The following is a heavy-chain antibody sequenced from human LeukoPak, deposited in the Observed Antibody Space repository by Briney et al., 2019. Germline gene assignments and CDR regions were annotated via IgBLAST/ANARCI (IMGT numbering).Heavy chain of an antibody. CDR2: ITGSGDST. CDR3: AKARGDYGQPFDY. D-gene: IGHD4/OR15-4a*01. V-gene: IGHV3-23*01. Sequence: GGSLRLSCAASGFTFSAYAMNWVRQSPGKGLEWVSAITGSGDSTYYADSVKGRFTISRDNSKNTVFLQMNSLRAEDTAVYYCAKARGDYGQPFDYWGQGTLVTVSS. J-gene: IGHJ4*02. CDR1: GFTFSAYA.